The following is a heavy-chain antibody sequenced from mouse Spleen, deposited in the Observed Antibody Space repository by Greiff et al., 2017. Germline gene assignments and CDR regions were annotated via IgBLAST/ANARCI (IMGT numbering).Heavy chain of an antibody. Sequence: VQLKESGPGLVKPSQSLSLTCSVTGYSITSGYYWNWIRQFPGNKLEWMGYISYDGSNNYNPSLKNRISITRDTSKNQFFLKLNSVTTEDTATYYCSYYGNYDWYFDVWGAGTTVTVSS. CDR2: ISYDGSN. D-gene: IGHD2-10*01. CDR1: GYSITSGYY. CDR3: SYYGNYDWYFDV. V-gene: IGHV3-6*01. J-gene: IGHJ1*01.